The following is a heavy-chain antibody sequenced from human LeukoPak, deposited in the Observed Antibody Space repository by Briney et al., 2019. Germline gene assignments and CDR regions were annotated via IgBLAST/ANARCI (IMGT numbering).Heavy chain of an antibody. CDR1: GYIFTNYW. CDR2: IYPGDSDT. Sequence: GESLKISCKGSGYIFTNYWIGWGRQMPGKGLEWMGTIYPGDSDTRYSPSFQGQVTISADKSINTAYLQGSSLKTSDTAMYYCARQGVGASTCDYWGQGSLVTVSS. CDR3: ARQGVGASTCDY. D-gene: IGHD1-26*01. J-gene: IGHJ4*02. V-gene: IGHV5-51*01.